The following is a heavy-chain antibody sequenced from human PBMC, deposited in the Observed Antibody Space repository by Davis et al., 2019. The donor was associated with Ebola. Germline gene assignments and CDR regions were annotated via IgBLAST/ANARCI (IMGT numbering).Heavy chain of an antibody. V-gene: IGHV1-58*01. CDR1: GFTFTSSA. J-gene: IGHJ6*03. CDR3: AADGSGDAHYYMDV. D-gene: IGHD7-27*01. CDR2: IVVGSGNT. Sequence: SVKVSCKASGFTFTSSAVQWVRQARGQRLEWIGWIVVGSGNTNYAQKFQERVTITRDMSTSTAYMELSSLRSEDTAVYYCAADGSGDAHYYMDVWGKGTTVTVSS.